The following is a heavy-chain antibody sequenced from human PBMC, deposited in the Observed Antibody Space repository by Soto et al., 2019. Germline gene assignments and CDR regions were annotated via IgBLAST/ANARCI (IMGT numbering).Heavy chain of an antibody. D-gene: IGHD6-25*01. CDR1: GGSITSTNW. Sequence: SETLSLTCAVSGGSITSTNWWSWVRQPPGKGLEWIGEIYHSGTTNYNPSLKSRVTISVDKSKNQFSLKLTSVTAADTAVYYCASGPCSSNGYRQLDYSGQETLVT. J-gene: IGHJ4*03. CDR2: IYHSGTT. CDR3: ASGPCSSNGYRQLDY. V-gene: IGHV4-4*02.